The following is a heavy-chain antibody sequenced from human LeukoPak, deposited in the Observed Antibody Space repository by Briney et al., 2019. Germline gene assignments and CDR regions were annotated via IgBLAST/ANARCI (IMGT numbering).Heavy chain of an antibody. Sequence: GGSLRLSCAASGFTFSSYSMNWVRQAPGKGLEWVSSISSSSSYIYYADSVKGRFTISRDNAKSSLYLQMNSLRAEDTAVYYCARAHTAMVTALSYYFDYWGQGTLVTVSS. J-gene: IGHJ4*02. CDR3: ARAHTAMVTALSYYFDY. CDR2: ISSSSSYI. CDR1: GFTFSSYS. V-gene: IGHV3-21*01. D-gene: IGHD5-18*01.